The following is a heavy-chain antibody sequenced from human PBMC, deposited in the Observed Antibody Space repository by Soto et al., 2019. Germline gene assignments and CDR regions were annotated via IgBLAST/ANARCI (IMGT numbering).Heavy chain of an antibody. CDR1: GFIFNKYG. V-gene: IGHV3-48*02. CDR3: ARGGIFGVVISGYYFDY. CDR2: ISSSGTTI. Sequence: PGGSLRLSCEASGFIFNKYGLNWVRQAPGQGLQWVSYISSSGTTIDYADSVKGRFTISRDNAKHSLYLQMNSLRDEDTAVYYCARGGIFGVVISGYYFDYWGQGTLVTVSS. J-gene: IGHJ4*02. D-gene: IGHD3-3*02.